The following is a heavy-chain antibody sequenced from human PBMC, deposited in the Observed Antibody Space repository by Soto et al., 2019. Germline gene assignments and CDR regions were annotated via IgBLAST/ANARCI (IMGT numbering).Heavy chain of an antibody. Sequence: ASVKVSCKASGYTFTSYGISWVRQAPGQGLEWMGWISAYNGNTNYAQKLQGRVTMTTDTSTSTAYMELRSLRSDDTAVYYCARDFTAMDQYYFDYWGQGTLVTVSS. V-gene: IGHV1-18*01. D-gene: IGHD5-18*01. CDR3: ARDFTAMDQYYFDY. CDR2: ISAYNGNT. CDR1: GYTFTSYG. J-gene: IGHJ4*02.